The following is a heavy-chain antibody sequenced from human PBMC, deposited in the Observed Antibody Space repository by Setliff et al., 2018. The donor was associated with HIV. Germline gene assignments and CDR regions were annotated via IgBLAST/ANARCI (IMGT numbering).Heavy chain of an antibody. CDR1: GGSISSSRYY. CDR2: IYFSGNT. Sequence: KPSETLSLTCTVSGGSISSSRYYWGWIRQPPGKGLEWIASIYFSGNTRDNPSLKSRVTISVDTSKNQSSLKLSSVTAADTAVYYCARGLVRMAPNMDVWGKGTTVTVSS. V-gene: IGHV4-39*01. J-gene: IGHJ6*03. D-gene: IGHD2-8*01. CDR3: ARGLVRMAPNMDV.